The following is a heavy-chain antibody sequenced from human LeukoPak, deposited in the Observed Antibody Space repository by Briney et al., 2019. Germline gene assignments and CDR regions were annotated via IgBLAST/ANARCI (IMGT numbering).Heavy chain of an antibody. J-gene: IGHJ4*02. V-gene: IGHV3-21*01. CDR3: VRAGYSGYDWPYDY. CDR1: GFTFSNYT. D-gene: IGHD5-12*01. Sequence: GGSLRLSCAASGFTFSNYTMSWVRQAPGRGLEWVSSISSSSSYIYYADSVKGRFTISRDNAKNSLYLQMNSLRAEDTAVYYCVRAGYSGYDWPYDYWGQGTLVTVSS. CDR2: ISSSSSYI.